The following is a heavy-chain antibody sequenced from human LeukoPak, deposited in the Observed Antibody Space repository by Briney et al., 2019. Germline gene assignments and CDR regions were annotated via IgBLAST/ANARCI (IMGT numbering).Heavy chain of an antibody. V-gene: IGHV3-13*01. CDR2: IGTIGDT. D-gene: IGHD3-9*01. Sequence: GGSLRLSCAASGFTFSTYDFHWVRQVTGKGLEWVSAIGTIGDTHYPDSVKGRFTISRENAKNSVYLQMDSLRAEDTAVYYCARESNDFLTGYYDYWGQGILVTVSS. J-gene: IGHJ4*02. CDR3: ARESNDFLTGYYDY. CDR1: GFTFSTYD.